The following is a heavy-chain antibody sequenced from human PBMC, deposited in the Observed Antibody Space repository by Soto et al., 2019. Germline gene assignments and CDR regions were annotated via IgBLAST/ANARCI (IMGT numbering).Heavy chain of an antibody. V-gene: IGHV3-7*03. D-gene: IGHD5-12*01. CDR1: GFTFSSFL. Sequence: PGGSLRLSCAAPGFTFSSFLMSCLRQAPGKGLECVANIKQDGGANYYVDSVKGRFTISRDNAKNSLYLQMNSLRAVDTAVYYCATSRDGFNYRAFHIWGQGTIVTVSS. CDR3: ATSRDGFNYRAFHI. CDR2: IKQDGGAN. J-gene: IGHJ3*02.